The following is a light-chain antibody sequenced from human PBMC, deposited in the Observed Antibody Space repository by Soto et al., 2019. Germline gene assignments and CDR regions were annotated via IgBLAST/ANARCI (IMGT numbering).Light chain of an antibody. V-gene: IGKV3-11*01. CDR1: QSVTSY. J-gene: IGKJ3*01. CDR3: QQRSNWPT. CDR2: DAS. Sequence: EIVLTPSPATLSFSPGERATPSCRASQSVTSYLAWYQQKPGQAPRLLIYDASNRATGIPARFTGSGSGTDFTLTISSLEPEDFAVYYCQQRSNWPTFGPGTKVDIK.